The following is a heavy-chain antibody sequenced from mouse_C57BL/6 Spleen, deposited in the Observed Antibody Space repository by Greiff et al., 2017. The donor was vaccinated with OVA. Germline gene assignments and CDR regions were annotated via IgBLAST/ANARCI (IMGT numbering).Heavy chain of an antibody. J-gene: IGHJ3*01. CDR3: AREGPSRGFAY. CDR1: GFAFSSSW. Sequence: QVQLKESGPELVKPGASVTISCTASGFAFSSSWMHWVKPRPGPGLEWIGRIYPGDGDTNYNGKFKGKATLTADKSSSTAYLQLSSLTSEDSAVYFGAREGPSRGFAYWGQGTLVTVSA. V-gene: IGHV1-82*01. CDR2: IYPGDGDT.